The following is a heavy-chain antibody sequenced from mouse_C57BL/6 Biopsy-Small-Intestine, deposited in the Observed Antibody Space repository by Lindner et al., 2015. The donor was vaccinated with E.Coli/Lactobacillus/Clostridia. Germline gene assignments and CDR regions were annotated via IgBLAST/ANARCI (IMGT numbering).Heavy chain of an antibody. CDR2: IDPANGNT. CDR3: GSDDSYAMDY. CDR1: GFNIKDDY. D-gene: IGHD2-4*01. V-gene: IGHV14-3*02. J-gene: IGHJ4*01. Sequence: VQLQESGAELVRPGASVKLSCTASGFNIKDDYIHWVKQRPEQGLEWIGRIDPANGNTKYDPKFQDKATMTADTSSNTAYLQLSSLTSEDTAVYYCGSDDSYAMDYWGQGTSVTVSS.